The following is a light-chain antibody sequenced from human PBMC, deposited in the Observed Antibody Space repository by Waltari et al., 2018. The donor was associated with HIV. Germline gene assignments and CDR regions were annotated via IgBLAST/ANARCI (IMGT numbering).Light chain of an antibody. V-gene: IGKV1-39*01. Sequence: ITCRARQSIDNYLNWYQQTPGKAPRLLIFGATRLQSGVPSRFRGSGSGSDFTLTVISLQPEDFATYYCQQTLRSPQTFGQGTRLDIK. J-gene: IGKJ5*01. CDR1: QSIDNY. CDR3: QQTLRSPQT. CDR2: GAT.